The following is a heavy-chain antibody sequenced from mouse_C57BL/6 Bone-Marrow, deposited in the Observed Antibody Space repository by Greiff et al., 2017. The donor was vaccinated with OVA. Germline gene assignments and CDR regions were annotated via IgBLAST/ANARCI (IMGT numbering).Heavy chain of an antibody. CDR3: ARERGLRRALAWFAY. J-gene: IGHJ3*01. Sequence: EVQLVESGPELVKPGASVKISCKASGYSFTGYYMHWVKQSHGNILDWIGYIYPYNGVSSYNQKFKGKATLTVDKSSSTAYMELRSLTSEDSAVYYCARERGLRRALAWFAYWGQGTLVTVSA. CDR2: IYPYNGVS. CDR1: GYSFTGYY. V-gene: IGHV1-31*01. D-gene: IGHD2-4*01.